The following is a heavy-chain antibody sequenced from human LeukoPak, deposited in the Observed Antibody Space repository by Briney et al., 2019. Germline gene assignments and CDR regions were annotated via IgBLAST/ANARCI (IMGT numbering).Heavy chain of an antibody. J-gene: IGHJ6*02. V-gene: IGHV3-48*01. D-gene: IGHD2-2*01. CDR2: ISSSSTI. Sequence: GGSLRLSCAASGFTFSSYAMSWVRQAPGKGLEWVSYISSSSTIYYADSVKGRFTISRDNAKNSLYLQMNSLRAEDTALYHCARGARCEDCSSTSALPYYGMDVWGQGTTVTVSS. CDR3: ARGARCEDCSSTSALPYYGMDV. CDR1: GFTFSSYA.